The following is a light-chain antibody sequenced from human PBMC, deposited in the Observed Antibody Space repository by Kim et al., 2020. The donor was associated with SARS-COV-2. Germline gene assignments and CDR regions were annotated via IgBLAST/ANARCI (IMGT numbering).Light chain of an antibody. J-gene: IGKJ5*01. CDR3: HHRSDWPRGA. CDR2: DAS. V-gene: IGKV3-11*01. Sequence: PGDRATLSCRASQSVGSYSAWYQQKPGQPPRLLIYDASVRATGVPARFRGGGYGTDFTLTIDSLEPEDFVLYYCHHRSDWPRGAFGQGTRLEIK. CDR1: QSVGSY.